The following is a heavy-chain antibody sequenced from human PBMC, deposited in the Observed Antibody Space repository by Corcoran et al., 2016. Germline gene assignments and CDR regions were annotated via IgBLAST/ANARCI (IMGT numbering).Heavy chain of an antibody. CDR3: ARWGRYCTKGVCYLGDDAFDI. V-gene: IGHV3-33*01. Sequence: QVQLVESGVGVVQPGRSLRLSCAASGFTFSSYGMHWVRQAPGKGLEWVAVMWYDGSNKYYADSVQGRFTISRANSKNTLCLTMKSLRAEDTAVYSCARWGRYCTKGVCYLGDDAFDIWCQGTMVTGSS. D-gene: IGHD2-8*01. CDR1: GFTFSSYG. CDR2: MWYDGSNK. J-gene: IGHJ3*02.